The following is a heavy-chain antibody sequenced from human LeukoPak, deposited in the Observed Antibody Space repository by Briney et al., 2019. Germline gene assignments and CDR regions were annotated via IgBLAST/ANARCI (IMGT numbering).Heavy chain of an antibody. CDR2: IYYSGST. D-gene: IGHD3-10*01. CDR1: GGSISSSSYY. CDR3: ARGGSNRAGFYYYHMDV. Sequence: SETLSLTCTVSGGSISSSSYYWGWIRQPPGKGLEWIGSIYYSGSTYYNPSLKSRVTISVDTSKNQFSLKLSSVTAADTAVYYCARGGSNRAGFYYYHMDVWGKGTTVTVSS. V-gene: IGHV4-39*07. J-gene: IGHJ6*03.